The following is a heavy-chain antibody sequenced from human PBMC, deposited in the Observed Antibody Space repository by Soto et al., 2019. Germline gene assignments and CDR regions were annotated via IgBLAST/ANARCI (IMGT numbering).Heavy chain of an antibody. D-gene: IGHD3-3*01. CDR2: FDPEDGET. V-gene: IGHV1-24*01. J-gene: IGHJ4*02. Sequence: GASVKVSCKVSGYTLTELSMHWVRQAPGKGLEWMGGFDPEDGETIYAQKFQGRVTMTEDTSTDTAYMELSSLRSEDTAVYYCATDTAYDFWSGYYNANFDYWGQGTLVTVSS. CDR3: ATDTAYDFWSGYYNANFDY. CDR1: GYTLTELS.